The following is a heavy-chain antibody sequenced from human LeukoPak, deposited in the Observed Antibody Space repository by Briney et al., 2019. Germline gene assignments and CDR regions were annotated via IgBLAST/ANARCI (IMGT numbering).Heavy chain of an antibody. D-gene: IGHD3-10*01. Sequence: ASVKVSCKASGYTFTGYYMHWVRQAPGQGLEWMEWINPNSGGTNYAQKLQGRVTMTTDTSTSTAYMELGSLRSDDTAVYYCARDQTGLLWFGEFGYWGQGTLVTVSS. CDR2: INPNSGGT. V-gene: IGHV1-2*02. J-gene: IGHJ4*02. CDR3: ARDQTGLLWFGEFGY. CDR1: GYTFTGYY.